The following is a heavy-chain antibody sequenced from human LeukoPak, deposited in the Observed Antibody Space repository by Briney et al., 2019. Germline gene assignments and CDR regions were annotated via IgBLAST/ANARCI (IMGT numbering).Heavy chain of an antibody. CDR2: ISISADMT. CDR1: GFPFSSHA. Sequence: PGGSLRLSCEVSGFPFSSHAMSWVRQAPGRGLEWVSGISISADMTYYADSVQGRFIISRDNSKNTVYLQMDSLRVEDTAAYYCANEEVPNDYWGQGTLVTVSS. J-gene: IGHJ4*02. V-gene: IGHV3-23*01. CDR3: ANEEVPNDY. D-gene: IGHD4/OR15-4a*01.